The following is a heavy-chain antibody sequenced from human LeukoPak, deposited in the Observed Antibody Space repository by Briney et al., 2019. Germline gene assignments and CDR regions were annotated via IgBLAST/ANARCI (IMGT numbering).Heavy chain of an antibody. J-gene: IGHJ4*02. CDR1: GFTFDDYA. CDR2: ISGSGGST. Sequence: GGSLRLSCAASGFTFDDYAMHWVRQAPGKGLEWVSAISGSGGSTYYADSVKGRFTISRDNSKNTLYLQMNSLRAEDTAVYYCAKFGSGLLLSDYWGQGTLVTVSS. CDR3: AKFGSGLLLSDY. D-gene: IGHD3-22*01. V-gene: IGHV3-23*01.